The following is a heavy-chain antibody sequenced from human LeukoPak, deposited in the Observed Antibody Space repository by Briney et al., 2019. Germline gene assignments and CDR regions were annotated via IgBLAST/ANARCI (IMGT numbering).Heavy chain of an antibody. CDR2: VYDNDIS. J-gene: IGHJ3*02. CDR1: GASIRSYF. Sequence: SETLSLTCSVSGASIRSYFWSWIRQSPGKGLEWIGYVYDNDISNFNPSLESRVTILVDRSKSQFSLKLRSVTAADTAVYYCARGLVLATDDAFDIWGPGTMVTVSS. D-gene: IGHD5-12*01. V-gene: IGHV4-59*01. CDR3: ARGLVLATDDAFDI.